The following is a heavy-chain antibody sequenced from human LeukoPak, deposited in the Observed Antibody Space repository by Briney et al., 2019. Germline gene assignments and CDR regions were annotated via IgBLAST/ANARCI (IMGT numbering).Heavy chain of an antibody. CDR3: ARVRNQPLPNWFDP. J-gene: IGHJ5*02. CDR2: IYSDGRT. V-gene: IGHV4-4*07. D-gene: IGHD1-14*01. Sequence: SETLSLTCTVSGGSIYTYYWGWIRQAAGKELEWLGRIYSDGRTNYSPSLKSRVTMSLDTSKNQFSLKLKSVTAADTAVYYCARVRNQPLPNWFDPWGQGTLVTVSS. CDR1: GGSIYTYY.